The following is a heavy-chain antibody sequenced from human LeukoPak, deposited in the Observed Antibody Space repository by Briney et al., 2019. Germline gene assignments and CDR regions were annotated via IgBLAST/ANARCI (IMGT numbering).Heavy chain of an antibody. J-gene: IGHJ6*03. CDR1: GYTFTSYD. CDR3: ATTRGRYYYYYYMDV. V-gene: IGHV1-8*03. CDR2: MNPNSGNT. D-gene: IGHD2-15*01. Sequence: ASVKVSCKASGYTFTSYDINWMRQATGQGLEWMGWMNPNSGNTGYAQKFQGRVTITADESTSTAYMELSSLRSEDTAVYYCATTRGRYYYYYYMDVWGKGTTVTISS.